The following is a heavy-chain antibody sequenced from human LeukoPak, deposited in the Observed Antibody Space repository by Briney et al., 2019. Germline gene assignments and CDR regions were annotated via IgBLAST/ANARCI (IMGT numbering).Heavy chain of an antibody. D-gene: IGHD1-26*01. J-gene: IGHJ4*02. V-gene: IGHV4-39*07. Sequence: PSETLSLTCTVSGGSISNSRYYWGWIRQPPGKGLEWIGSTYYRGGTYYNPSLKSRVTISVDTPKNYFSLNLNSVTAADTAVYFCARGGGSYRLFDFWAQGTLVTVSS. CDR2: TYYRGGT. CDR3: ARGGGSYRLFDF. CDR1: GGSISNSRYY.